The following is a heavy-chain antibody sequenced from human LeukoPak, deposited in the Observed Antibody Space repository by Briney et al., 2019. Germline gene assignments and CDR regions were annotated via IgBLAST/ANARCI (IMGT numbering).Heavy chain of an antibody. D-gene: IGHD1-26*01. V-gene: IGHV4-38-2*01. J-gene: IGHJ4*02. Sequence: SETLSLTCAIPTYSINSDYHWAWIRQPPGKGLEWIGSIYHTGRTYYNPAHKTRVTILLDTSRNQFSLRLSSVTASDTAVYFCARHVSGNLWYFDDWGQGTLVTVSS. CDR2: IYHTGRT. CDR3: ARHVSGNLWYFDD. CDR1: TYSINSDYH.